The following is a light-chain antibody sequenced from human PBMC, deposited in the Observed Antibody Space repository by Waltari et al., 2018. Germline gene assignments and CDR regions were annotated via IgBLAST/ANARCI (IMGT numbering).Light chain of an antibody. CDR3: QQYYSTPPT. Sequence: DVVMHQSPDSLAVSLGARGTINCQLSQNLLWSYNVKNYLSWYQQKPGQPPKLLSYWASTRESGVPDRFSGSGSGTDFTLTISGLQAEDVAVYYCQQYYSTPPTFGQGTKVKI. J-gene: IGKJ2*01. CDR2: WAS. V-gene: IGKV4-1*01. CDR1: QNLLWSYNVKNY.